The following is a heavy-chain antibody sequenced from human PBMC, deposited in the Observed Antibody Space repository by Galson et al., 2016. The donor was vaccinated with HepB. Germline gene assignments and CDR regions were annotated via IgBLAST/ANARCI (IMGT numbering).Heavy chain of an antibody. CDR2: ISGNGGET. D-gene: IGHD2-21*01. CDR3: AKGGHYSPFDL. J-gene: IGHJ5*02. CDR1: GFTFSHSA. Sequence: SLRLSCAASGFTFSHSALTWIRQAPGKGLEWVSTISGNGGETFYADSVRGRFTISRDNSWNTLSLQMNSLRAEDTALYYCAKGGHYSPFDLWGQGTLVTVSS. V-gene: IGHV3-23*01.